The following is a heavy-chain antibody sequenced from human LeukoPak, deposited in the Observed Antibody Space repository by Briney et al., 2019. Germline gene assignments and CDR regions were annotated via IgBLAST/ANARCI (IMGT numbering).Heavy chain of an antibody. CDR2: ISTSSSYT. Sequence: GGSLRLSCAASGFTFSDYYMNWIRQAPWEVLEWISYISTSSSYTDYADSVKGRFTISRDNAKNSLYLQMNNLRAEDTAVYYCARSEGYYSSGYYDSWGRGTLVTVSS. D-gene: IGHD3-22*01. CDR3: ARSEGYYSSGYYDS. CDR1: GFTFSDYY. V-gene: IGHV3-11*06. J-gene: IGHJ5*01.